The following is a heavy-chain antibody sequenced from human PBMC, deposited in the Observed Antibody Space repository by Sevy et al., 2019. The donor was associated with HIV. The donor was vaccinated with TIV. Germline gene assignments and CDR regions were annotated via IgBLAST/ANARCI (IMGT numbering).Heavy chain of an antibody. CDR2: ISSSSSTI. D-gene: IGHD2-15*01. CDR1: GFTFSSYS. J-gene: IGHJ4*02. V-gene: IGHV3-48*01. Sequence: GGSLRLSCAASGFTFSSYSMNWVRQAPGKGLEWVSYISSSSSTIYYADSVKGRFTISRDNAKTSLYLQMNSLRAEDTAVYYCARDIPPILKDIVVVVAATPFDYWGQGTLVTVSS. CDR3: ARDIPPILKDIVVVVAATPFDY.